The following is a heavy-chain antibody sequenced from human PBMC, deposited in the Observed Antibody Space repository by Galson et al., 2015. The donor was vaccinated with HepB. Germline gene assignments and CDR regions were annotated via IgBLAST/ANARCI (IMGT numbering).Heavy chain of an antibody. CDR3: AKGRELSVRGVPDY. J-gene: IGHJ4*02. Sequence: SVKVSCKASGYTFTGYYMHWVRQAPGQGLEWMGWINPNSGGTNYAQKFQGWVTMTRDTSISTAYMELSRLRSEDTAVYYCAKGRELSVRGVPDYWGQGTLVTVSS. CDR1: GYTFTGYY. V-gene: IGHV1-2*04. D-gene: IGHD3-10*01. CDR2: INPNSGGT.